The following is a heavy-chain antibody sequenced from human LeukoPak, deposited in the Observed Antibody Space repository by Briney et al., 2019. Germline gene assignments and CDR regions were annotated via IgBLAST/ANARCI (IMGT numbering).Heavy chain of an antibody. V-gene: IGHV4-38-2*02. Sequence: SETLSLTCTVSGYSISNGYYWGWIRQPPGKGLEWIGSIYHSGSSYYNPSLKSRVTMSVDTSRNQFSLKLTSVTAADTAVYYCARDSRPRGNYFDYWGQGALVTVSS. J-gene: IGHJ4*02. D-gene: IGHD3-10*01. CDR3: ARDSRPRGNYFDY. CDR2: IYHSGSS. CDR1: GYSISNGYY.